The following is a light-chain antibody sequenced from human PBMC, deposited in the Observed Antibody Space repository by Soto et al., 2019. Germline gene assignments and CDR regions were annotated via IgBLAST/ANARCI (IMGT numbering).Light chain of an antibody. J-gene: IGKJ1*01. CDR3: QHSRA. Sequence: EIVLTQSPATLSLSPGERATLSCRASQSLSSYLAWYQQQPGQAPRLLMYDASNRATGIPGRFSGSGSGTDFTLTISSLEPEDFVVYYCQHSRAFGQGTKVEIK. CDR1: QSLSSY. V-gene: IGKV3-11*01. CDR2: DAS.